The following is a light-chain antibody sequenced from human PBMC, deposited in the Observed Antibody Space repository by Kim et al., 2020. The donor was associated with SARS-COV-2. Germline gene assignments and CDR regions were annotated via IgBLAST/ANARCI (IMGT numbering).Light chain of an antibody. CDR1: QSVRAF. CDR2: DAS. J-gene: IGKJ4*01. Sequence: IVLTQSPATLSLSPGERATLSCRASQSVRAFLAWYQQKPGQAPRLLIYDASNRATGVPARFSGSGFGTDFTLTISSLVPEDFAVYYCQQRSNWRTFGGGTKLEI. V-gene: IGKV3-11*01. CDR3: QQRSNWRT.